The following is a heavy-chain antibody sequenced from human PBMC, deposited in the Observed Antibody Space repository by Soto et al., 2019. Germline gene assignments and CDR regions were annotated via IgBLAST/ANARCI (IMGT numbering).Heavy chain of an antibody. Sequence: EVQLVESGGGLSQPGGSLRRSCAASGFTVSSAYMSWVRQAPGKGLEWVSVIYTGGSTYYADSVKCRFTFSRDNSKNTLYLQMNSLRAEDTAVYYCARAYGGNPALFDPWGQGTLVTVSS. J-gene: IGHJ5*02. D-gene: IGHD4-17*01. V-gene: IGHV3-53*01. CDR2: IYTGGST. CDR1: GFTVSSAY. CDR3: ARAYGGNPALFDP.